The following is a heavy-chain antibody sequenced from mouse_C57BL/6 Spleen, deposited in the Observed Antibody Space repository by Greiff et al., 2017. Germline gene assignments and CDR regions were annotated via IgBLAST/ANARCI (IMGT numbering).Heavy chain of an antibody. Sequence: DVKLVESGGGLVQPKGSLKLSCAASGFTFNTYAMHWVRQAPGKGLEWVARIRSKSSNYATYYADSVKDRFTISRDDSQSMLYLQMNNLKTEDTAMYYWVRELIYYGYDEGYAMDYWGQGTSVTVSS. CDR1: GFTFNTYA. V-gene: IGHV10-3*01. D-gene: IGHD2-2*01. CDR2: IRSKSSNYAT. CDR3: VRELIYYGYDEGYAMDY. J-gene: IGHJ4*01.